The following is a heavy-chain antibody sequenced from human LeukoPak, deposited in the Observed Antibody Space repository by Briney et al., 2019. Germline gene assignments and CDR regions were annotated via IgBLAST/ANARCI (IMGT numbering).Heavy chain of an antibody. CDR2: FHHSGST. V-gene: IGHV4-38-2*02. D-gene: IGHD5-24*01. CDR1: GYSISSGFY. Sequence: SETLSLTCSVSGYSISSGFYWDWIRPPPGKGLEWIGSFHHSGSTPYNPSLNSRVSISVDTSKNQLSLKLSSVTAADTAVYYCARREGYNFDYWGQGTLVTVSS. J-gene: IGHJ4*02. CDR3: ARREGYNFDY.